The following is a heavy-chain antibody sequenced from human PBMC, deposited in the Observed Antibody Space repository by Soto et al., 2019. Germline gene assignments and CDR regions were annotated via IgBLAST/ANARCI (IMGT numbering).Heavy chain of an antibody. CDR3: ARALYSSSSRIYYFDY. D-gene: IGHD6-6*01. J-gene: IGHJ4*02. CDR2: INPNSGGT. Sequence: ASVKVSCKASGYTFTGYYMHWVRQAPGQGLEWMGWINPNSGGTNYAQKFQGRVTMTRDTSISTAYMELSRLRSDDTAVYYCARALYSSSSRIYYFDYWGQGTLVTVSS. CDR1: GYTFTGYY. V-gene: IGHV1-2*02.